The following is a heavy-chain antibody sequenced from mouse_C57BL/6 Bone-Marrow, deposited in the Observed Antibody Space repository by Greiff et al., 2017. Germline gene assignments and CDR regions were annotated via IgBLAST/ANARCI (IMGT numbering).Heavy chain of an antibody. V-gene: IGHV1-82*01. J-gene: IGHJ2*01. CDR1: GYAFTSSW. D-gene: IGHD2-4*01. CDR3: AKKSYDYDVDY. CDR2: IYPGDGDT. Sequence: QVHLKQSGPELVKPGASVKISCKASGYAFTSSWMNWVKQRPGKGLEWIGRIYPGDGDTNYNGKFKGKATLTADKSSSTAYMQLSSLTSEDSAVYFCAKKSYDYDVDYWGQGTTLTVSS.